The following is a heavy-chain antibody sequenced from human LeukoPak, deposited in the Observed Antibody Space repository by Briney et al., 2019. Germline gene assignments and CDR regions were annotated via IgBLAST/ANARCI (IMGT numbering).Heavy chain of an antibody. CDR3: AREPRSAPFDY. J-gene: IGHJ4*02. V-gene: IGHV3-21*01. D-gene: IGHD1-14*01. CDR2: ISSSSSYI. Sequence: GRSLRLPCAASGFTFSSYSMNWVRQAPGKGLEWVSSISSSSSYIYYADSVKGRFTISRDNAKNSLYLQMNSLRAEDTAVYYCAREPRSAPFDYWGQGTLVTVSS. CDR1: GFTFSSYS.